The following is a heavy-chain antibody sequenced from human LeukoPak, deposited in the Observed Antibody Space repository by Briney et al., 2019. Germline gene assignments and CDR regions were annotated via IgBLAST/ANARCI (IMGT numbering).Heavy chain of an antibody. CDR2: ISYDGSIK. J-gene: IGHJ6*03. D-gene: IGHD2-2*01. Sequence: PGGSLRLSCAAPGFTFSRHWMTWVRQAPGKGLEWVAVISYDGSIKYYADSVKGRFTVSRDNSKNTVYVQMNSLRTADTAVYYCARGRRRVVASNRVYYYYMDVWGKGTTVTVSS. V-gene: IGHV3-30*03. CDR3: ARGRRRVVASNRVYYYYMDV. CDR1: GFTFSRHW.